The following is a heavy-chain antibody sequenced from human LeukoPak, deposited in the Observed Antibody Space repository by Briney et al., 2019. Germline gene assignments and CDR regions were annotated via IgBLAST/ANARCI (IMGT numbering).Heavy chain of an antibody. CDR3: ARINIAADGNPLDY. D-gene: IGHD6-13*01. CDR2: IYHSGST. CDR1: GGSISSYY. Sequence: PSETLSLTCTVSGGSISSYYWSWVRQPPGKGLEWIGEIYHSGSTNYNPSLKSRVTISVDKSKNQFSLKLRSVTAADTAVYYCARINIAADGNPLDYWGQGTLVTVSS. V-gene: IGHV4-4*02. J-gene: IGHJ4*02.